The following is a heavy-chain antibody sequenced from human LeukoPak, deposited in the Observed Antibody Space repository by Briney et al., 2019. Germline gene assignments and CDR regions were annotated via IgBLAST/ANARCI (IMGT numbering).Heavy chain of an antibody. V-gene: IGHV3-23*01. CDR3: ATDRERDPSVYYLV. J-gene: IGHJ4*02. CDR1: GFTFSDYA. Sequence: GGSLRLSCAASGFTFSDYAMSWVRQAPGQGLEWVSTISDDGSGTYYADSVKGRFTISRDNSKNTLFPQINSLRAEDSAVYYCATDRERDPSVYYLVGGQGTLITVSS. D-gene: IGHD3-22*01. CDR2: ISDDGSGT.